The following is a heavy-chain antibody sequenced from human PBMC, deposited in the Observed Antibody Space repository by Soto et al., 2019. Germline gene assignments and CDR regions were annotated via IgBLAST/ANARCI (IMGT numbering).Heavy chain of an antibody. CDR1: GGSISSGGYS. V-gene: IGHV4-30-2*01. CDR2: IYHSGST. D-gene: IGHD6-13*01. J-gene: IGHJ4*02. CDR3: ARGGEPVWQQLAFDY. Sequence: QLQLQESGSGLVKPSQTLSLTCAVSGGSISSGGYSWSWIRQPPGKGLEWIGYIYHSGSTYYNPSIKSRVTISVDRSKNQFSLKLSSVTAADTAVYYCARGGEPVWQQLAFDYWGQGTLVTVSS.